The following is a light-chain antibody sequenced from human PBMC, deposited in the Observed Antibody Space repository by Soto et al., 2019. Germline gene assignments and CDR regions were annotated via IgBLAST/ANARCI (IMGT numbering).Light chain of an antibody. Sequence: QSALTQPASVSGSPGQSIAISCTGTSSDVGGYNYVPWYQQHPGKAPKLMIYDVSNRPSGVSNRFSGSKSGNTASLTISGLQAEDEADYYCISYTSSSLVVFGGGTKLTVL. V-gene: IGLV2-14*01. CDR2: DVS. CDR1: SSDVGGYNY. CDR3: ISYTSSSLVV. J-gene: IGLJ2*01.